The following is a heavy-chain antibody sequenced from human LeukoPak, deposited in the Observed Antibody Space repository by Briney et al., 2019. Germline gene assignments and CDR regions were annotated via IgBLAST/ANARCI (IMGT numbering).Heavy chain of an antibody. CDR3: AREAYDSSGHRYFQH. Sequence: PSQTLSLTCTVSGGSISSSADFWSWIRQHPGKGLDWIGFIYYSGTTYYDPSLESRVIISVDTSKNQLSLKLSSVTAADTAVYYCAREAYDSSGHRYFQHWGQGTLVTVSS. V-gene: IGHV4-31*03. D-gene: IGHD3-22*01. CDR1: GGSISSSADF. J-gene: IGHJ1*01. CDR2: IYYSGTT.